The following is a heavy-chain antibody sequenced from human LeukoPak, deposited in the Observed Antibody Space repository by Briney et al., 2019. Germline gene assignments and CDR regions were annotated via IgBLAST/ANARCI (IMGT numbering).Heavy chain of an antibody. CDR3: VTEVSGSFPT. CDR2: ISSSGSTI. D-gene: IGHD1-26*01. V-gene: IGHV3-48*03. Sequence: GGSLRLSCAASGFTFSSYEMNWVRQAPGKGLEWVSYISSSGSTIYYADSVKGRFTISRDNAKNSLYLQMNSLKNEDTAVYYCVTEVSGSFPTWGQGTLVTVSS. J-gene: IGHJ4*02. CDR1: GFTFSSYE.